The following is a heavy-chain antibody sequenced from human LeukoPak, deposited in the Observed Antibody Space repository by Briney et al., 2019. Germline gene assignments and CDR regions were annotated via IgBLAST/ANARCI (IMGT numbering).Heavy chain of an antibody. CDR1: GFTFSSYG. CDR2: ISYDGSSK. D-gene: IGHD3-10*01. J-gene: IGHJ4*02. Sequence: GGSLRLSCAASGFTFSSYGMHWVRQAPGKGLEWVAVISYDGSSKYYADSVKGRFTISRDNSKNTLYLQMNSLRAEDTAVYYCAKDGTYYYGSGSYYIDYWGQGTLVTVSS. V-gene: IGHV3-30*18. CDR3: AKDGTYYYGSGSYYIDY.